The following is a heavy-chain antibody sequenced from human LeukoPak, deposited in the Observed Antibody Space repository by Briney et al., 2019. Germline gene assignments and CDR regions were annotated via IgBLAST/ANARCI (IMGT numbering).Heavy chain of an antibody. CDR2: ISNSGYVT. J-gene: IGHJ4*02. CDR1: GFTFSSYA. CDR3: AKGSSGYCSGVTCYSFDS. V-gene: IGHV3-23*01. D-gene: IGHD2-15*01. Sequence: GGSLRLSCAASGFTFSSYAMSWVRQAPGKGLERVSGISNSGYVTYYADSVKGRFSISRDNFKSTLYLQMNSLTAEDTAVYYCAKGSSGYCSGVTCYSFDSWGQGSLVTVSS.